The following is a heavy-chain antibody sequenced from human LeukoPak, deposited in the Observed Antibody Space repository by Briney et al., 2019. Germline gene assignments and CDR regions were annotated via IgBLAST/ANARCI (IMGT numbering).Heavy chain of an antibody. CDR1: GFTFSNYA. CDR3: AKLQSDGLRTYYGMDV. CDR2: STGSGRTT. D-gene: IGHD4-17*01. V-gene: IGHV3-23*01. Sequence: LPGGSLRLSCAASGFTFSNYAMTWVRQAPGRGLEWVSASTGSGRTTYYADSVMGRFTISRDKSKNTLYLQMNSLRAEDTAVYYCAKLQSDGLRTYYGMDVWGQGTTVTVSS. J-gene: IGHJ6*02.